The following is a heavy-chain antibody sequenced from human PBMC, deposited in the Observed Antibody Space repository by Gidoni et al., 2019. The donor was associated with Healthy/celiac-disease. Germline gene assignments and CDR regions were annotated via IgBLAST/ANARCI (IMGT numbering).Heavy chain of an antibody. V-gene: IGHV3-30-3*01. Sequence: QVQLVESGGGVVQPGRSLRLSCAASGFTFSSYAMHWVRQAPGKGLEWVAVISYDGSNKYYADSVKGRFTISRDNSKNTLYLQMNSLRAEDTAVYYCARDSKGTSTVTRITNWFDPWGQGTLVTVSS. CDR2: ISYDGSNK. CDR1: GFTFSSYA. D-gene: IGHD4-17*01. J-gene: IGHJ5*02. CDR3: ARDSKGTSTVTRITNWFDP.